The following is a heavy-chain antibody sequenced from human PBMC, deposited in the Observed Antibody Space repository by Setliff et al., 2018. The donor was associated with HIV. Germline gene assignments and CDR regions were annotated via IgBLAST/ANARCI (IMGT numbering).Heavy chain of an antibody. CDR2: VYYDGTT. V-gene: IGHV4-39*01. D-gene: IGHD6-19*01. Sequence: SETLSLTCTVSGGSISTKSVYWGWIRQPPGKGLEWIGSVYYDGTTSYYPSLKRRVTISVDTSKNQFSLRLNSVTAADTAVYYCARHDDEWLVPVSVKFWGQGVLGTVSS. CDR3: ARHDDEWLVPVSVKF. J-gene: IGHJ4*02. CDR1: GGSISTKSVY.